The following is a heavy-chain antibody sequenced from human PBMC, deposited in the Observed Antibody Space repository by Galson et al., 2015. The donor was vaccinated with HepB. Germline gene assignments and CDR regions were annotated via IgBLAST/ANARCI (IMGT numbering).Heavy chain of an antibody. CDR2: ISAYNGNT. Sequence: SVKVSCKASGYTFTSYGISWVRQAPGQGLEWMGWISAYNGNTNYAQKLQGRVTMTTDTSTSTAYMELRSLRSDDTAVYYCARGVLRYFDWLFSGDDYYYYMDVWGKGTTVTVSS. V-gene: IGHV1-18*01. CDR1: GYTFTSYG. J-gene: IGHJ6*03. CDR3: ARGVLRYFDWLFSGDDYYYYMDV. D-gene: IGHD3-9*01.